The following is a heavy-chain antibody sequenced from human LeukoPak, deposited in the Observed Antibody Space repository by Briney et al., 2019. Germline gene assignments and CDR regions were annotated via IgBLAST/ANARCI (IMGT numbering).Heavy chain of an antibody. D-gene: IGHD3-16*02. CDR2: ISAYNGNT. CDR3: ARDPRGSYRENWFDP. V-gene: IGHV1-18*04. CDR1: GYTFTSYG. J-gene: IGHJ5*02. Sequence: ASVKVSCKASGYTFTSYGISWVRQAPGQGREWMGWISAYNGNTNYAQKLQGRVTMTTDTSTSTAYMELRSLRSDDTAVYYCARDPRGSYRENWFDPWGQGTLVTVSS.